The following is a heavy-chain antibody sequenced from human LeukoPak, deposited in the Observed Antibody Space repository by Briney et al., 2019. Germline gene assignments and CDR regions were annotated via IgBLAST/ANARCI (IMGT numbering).Heavy chain of an antibody. V-gene: IGHV3-21*01. Sequence: GGSLRLSCAASGFTFSSYSMNWVRQAPGKGLEWVSSISSSSSYIYYADSVKGRFTTSRDNAKNSLYLQMNSLRAEDTAVYYCAREKAVPAARNFFDYWGQGTLVTVSS. D-gene: IGHD2-2*01. CDR1: GFTFSSYS. CDR3: AREKAVPAARNFFDY. CDR2: ISSSSSYI. J-gene: IGHJ4*02.